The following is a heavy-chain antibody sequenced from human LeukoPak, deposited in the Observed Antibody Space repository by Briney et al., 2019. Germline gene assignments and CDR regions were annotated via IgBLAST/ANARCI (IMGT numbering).Heavy chain of an antibody. CDR1: GGSFSDYS. CDR3: ARAPERYDVLTGSVYYYYYMDV. J-gene: IGHJ6*03. Sequence: PSETLSLTCAVYGGSFSDYSWSWIRQPPGKGLEWIGQINHSGSTNYNPSLKSPFTISVDTSKNHFSLKLSSVTAADTAVYYCARAPERYDVLTGSVYYYYYMDVWGKGTTVTVSS. CDR2: INHSGST. D-gene: IGHD3-9*01. V-gene: IGHV4-34*01.